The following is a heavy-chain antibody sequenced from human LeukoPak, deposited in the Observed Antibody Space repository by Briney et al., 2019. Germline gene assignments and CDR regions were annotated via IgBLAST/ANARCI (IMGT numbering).Heavy chain of an antibody. V-gene: IGHV3-23*01. CDR2: ISVSGGHT. CDR1: GFSFSTNA. J-gene: IGHJ6*03. CDR3: AKEGSPPNFYYMDV. Sequence: PGGSLRLSCAASGFSFSTNAMSWVRQAPGKGLEWVSGISVSGGHTYYADSVEGRFTISRDNSKNTLYVEMRSLRAEDTAVYYCAKEGSPPNFYYMDVWGKGATVTVSS. D-gene: IGHD6-19*01.